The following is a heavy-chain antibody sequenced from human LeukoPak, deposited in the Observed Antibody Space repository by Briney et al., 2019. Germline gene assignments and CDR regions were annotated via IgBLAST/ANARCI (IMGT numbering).Heavy chain of an antibody. CDR1: GFTLRRYS. CDR3: ARALVVGAAMMYWFDP. V-gene: IGHV3-64*01. D-gene: IGHD2-15*01. CDR2: ISSNGGST. J-gene: IGHJ5*02. Sequence: PGGSLRLSCAASGFTLRRYSMHWVRQAPGKGLEYVSAISSNGGSTYYANSVKGRFTISRDNSKNTLYLQMNSLRAEDTAVYYCARALVVGAAMMYWFDPWGQGTLVTVSS.